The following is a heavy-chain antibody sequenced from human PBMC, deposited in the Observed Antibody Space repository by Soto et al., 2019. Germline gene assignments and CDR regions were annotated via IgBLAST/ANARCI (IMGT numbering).Heavy chain of an antibody. CDR1: GFNFSSYA. V-gene: IGHV3-23*01. D-gene: IGHD1-26*01. CDR2: ISVSGGST. CDR3: AKESPYSGSYYGGFDY. Sequence: PVGSLRLSSAATGFNFSSYAMSCVRQAPGKGLEGSPTISVSGGSTYYADSVKGRFTISRDKSKNTLYLQMNSLRAEGTAVNYCAKESPYSGSYYGGFDYWGQGTLVTVSS. J-gene: IGHJ4*02.